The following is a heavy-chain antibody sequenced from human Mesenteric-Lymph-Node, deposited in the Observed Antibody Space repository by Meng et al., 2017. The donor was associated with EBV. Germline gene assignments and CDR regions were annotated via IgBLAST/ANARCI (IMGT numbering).Heavy chain of an antibody. D-gene: IGHD1-26*01. CDR1: GFTVSSNY. Sequence: QLGVSGGGLIQPGVSLRRPCAALGFTVSSNYMSWVRQAPGKGLEWVSVIYSGGSTYYADSVKGRFTISRDSSKNTLYLQMNSLRAEDTAVYYCARDTGGSYYSDYWGQGTLVTVSS. V-gene: IGHV3-53*01. J-gene: IGHJ4*02. CDR2: IYSGGST. CDR3: ARDTGGSYYSDY.